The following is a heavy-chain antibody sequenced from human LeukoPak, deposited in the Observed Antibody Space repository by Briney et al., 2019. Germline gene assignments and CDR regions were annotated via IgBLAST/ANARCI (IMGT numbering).Heavy chain of an antibody. CDR2: ISSDGSST. J-gene: IGHJ3*02. D-gene: IGHD6-13*01. Sequence: GGSLRLSCAASGFTFSSYWMHWVRHAPGKGLVWVSRISSDGSSTTYADSVKVRFTISRDNAKNTLYLQMNSLRAEDTAVYYCARGGSSWSAFDIWGQGTMVTVSS. CDR1: GFTFSSYW. V-gene: IGHV3-74*01. CDR3: ARGGSSWSAFDI.